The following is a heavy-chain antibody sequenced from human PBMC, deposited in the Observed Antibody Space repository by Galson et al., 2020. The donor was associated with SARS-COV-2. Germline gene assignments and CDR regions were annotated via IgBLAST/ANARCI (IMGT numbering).Heavy chain of an antibody. V-gene: IGHV4-31*03. CDR1: GGSISSGGYY. CDR3: ARGNNYYDSSGFGLDPIMGMDV. J-gene: IGHJ6*02. Sequence: KASETLSLTCTVSGGSISSGGYYWSWIRQHPGTGPEWIGYIHYSGSTYYNPSLKSRVTISVDTSKNQFSLKLSSVTAADTAVYYCARGNNYYDSSGFGLDPIMGMDVWGQGTTVTVSS. D-gene: IGHD3-22*01. CDR2: IHYSGST.